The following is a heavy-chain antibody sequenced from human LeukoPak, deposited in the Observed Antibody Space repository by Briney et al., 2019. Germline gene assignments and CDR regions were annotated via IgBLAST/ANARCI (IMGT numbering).Heavy chain of an antibody. CDR2: ISYDSSNK. Sequence: PGGSLRLSCAASGFIFSKDSMHWVRQAPGKGLEWVAVISYDSSNKYYAESVKGRFTISRDNSKNTLYLQMNSLRAEDTAVYYCARDDEISRTQIHYYYYYGMDVWGQGTTVTVSS. CDR3: ARDDEISRTQIHYYYYYGMDV. D-gene: IGHD2-15*01. CDR1: GFIFSKDS. V-gene: IGHV3-30-3*01. J-gene: IGHJ6*02.